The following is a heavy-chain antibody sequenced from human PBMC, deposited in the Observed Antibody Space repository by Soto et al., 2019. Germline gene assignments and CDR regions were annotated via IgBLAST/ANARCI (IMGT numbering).Heavy chain of an antibody. CDR3: ARGRYCLTGRCFPNWFDS. Sequence: SETLSLTCSVSGDSISTVDYFWAWIRQPPGQALEYIGYIYKSTTTYYNPSFERRVAISLDTSKSQFSLTVTSVTAADTAVYFCARGRYCLTGRCFPNWFDSWGQGTLVTVSS. J-gene: IGHJ5*01. CDR1: GDSISTVDYF. D-gene: IGHD2-15*01. V-gene: IGHV4-30-4*01. CDR2: IYKSTTT.